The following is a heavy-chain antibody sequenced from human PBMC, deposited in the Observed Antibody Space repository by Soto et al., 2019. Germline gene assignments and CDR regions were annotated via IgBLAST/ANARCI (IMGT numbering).Heavy chain of an antibody. D-gene: IGHD3-3*01. J-gene: IGHJ5*02. CDR3: ARGPYYDFWSGYQNWFDP. V-gene: IGHV1-18*01. CDR2: ISAYNGNT. Sequence: ASVKVSCKASGYTFTSYGISWVRQAPGQGLEWMGWISAYNGNTNYAQKLQGRVTMTTDTSTSTAYMELRSLRSDDTAVYYCARGPYYDFWSGYQNWFDPSGQGTLVTVSS. CDR1: GYTFTSYG.